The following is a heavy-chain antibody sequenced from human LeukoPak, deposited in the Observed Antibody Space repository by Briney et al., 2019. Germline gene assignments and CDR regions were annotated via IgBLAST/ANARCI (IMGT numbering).Heavy chain of an antibody. CDR3: ARPLTYCSGGSCYGNWFDP. D-gene: IGHD2-15*01. Sequence: PSETLSLTCAVYGGSFSGYYWSWIRQPPGKGLEWIGEINHSGSTNYNPSLKSRVTISVDTSKNQFSLSLSSVTAADTAVYYCARPLTYCSGGSCYGNWFDPWGQGTLVTVSS. CDR2: INHSGST. V-gene: IGHV4-34*01. J-gene: IGHJ5*02. CDR1: GGSFSGYY.